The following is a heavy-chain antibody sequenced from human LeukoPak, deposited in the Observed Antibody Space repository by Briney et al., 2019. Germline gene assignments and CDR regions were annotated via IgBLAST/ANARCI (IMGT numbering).Heavy chain of an antibody. CDR2: IGASGK. CDR1: GFSFSSYE. V-gene: IGHV3-48*03. Sequence: GGSLRLSCAASGFSFSSYEMNWFRQAPGKGLEWVSYIGASGKYYADSVKGRFTISRDDAKGSLYLQMSSLRADDTAVYYCVRGRLDWGQGTLVIVSS. CDR3: VRGRLD. D-gene: IGHD3-9*01. J-gene: IGHJ4*02.